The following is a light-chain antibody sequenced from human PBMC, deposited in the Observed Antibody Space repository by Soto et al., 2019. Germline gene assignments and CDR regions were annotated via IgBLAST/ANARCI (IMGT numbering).Light chain of an antibody. Sequence: SLSTGERAPLSCRASHSVSSYLACYQQKRGQAPRLLIYDASNRPTGIPARFSGSGSGTDFTLPSSSREPEDFAVYYCHQRSNLLTFGGGTKVDIK. CDR2: DAS. V-gene: IGKV3-11*01. CDR1: HSVSSY. J-gene: IGKJ4*01. CDR3: HQRSNLLT.